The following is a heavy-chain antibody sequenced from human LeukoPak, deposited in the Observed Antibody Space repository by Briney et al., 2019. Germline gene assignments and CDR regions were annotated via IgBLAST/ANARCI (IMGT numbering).Heavy chain of an antibody. J-gene: IGHJ3*02. CDR1: GFTFSSYA. V-gene: IGHV3-23*01. Sequence: GGSLRLSCAASGFTFSSYAMSWVRQAPGKGLEWVSAVSGSGGSTYYADSVKGRFTISRDNSKNTLYLQMNSLRAEDTAVYYCASWEIVVVSDDAFDIWGQGTMVTVSS. CDR2: VSGSGGST. CDR3: ASWEIVVVSDDAFDI. D-gene: IGHD3-22*01.